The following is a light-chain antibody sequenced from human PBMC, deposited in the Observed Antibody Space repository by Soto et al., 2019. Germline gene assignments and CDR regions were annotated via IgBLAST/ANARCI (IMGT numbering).Light chain of an antibody. J-gene: IGKJ1*01. CDR1: ERVCSN. Sequence: EIVMTQSPATLSVSPGDRVTLSCRASERVCSNVAWYQHKPGQAPRLLIYGASVRATGIPDRFSGSGSETEFTLTISSLQSEDFAVYYCQQWIRWTFGQGT. CDR3: QQWIRWT. V-gene: IGKV3-15*01. CDR2: GAS.